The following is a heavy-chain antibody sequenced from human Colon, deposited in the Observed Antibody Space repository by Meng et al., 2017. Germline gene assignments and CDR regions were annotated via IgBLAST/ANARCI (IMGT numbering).Heavy chain of an antibody. CDR3: ARGPLDY. J-gene: IGHJ4*02. CDR1: GGSVSSGSYY. CDR2: IYYTGST. Sequence: VQLQASGPGLVRPSETLSLTCTVSGGSVSSGSYYWSWIRQPPGKGLEWIGYIYYTGSTNYNPSLKSRVTISVDTSKNQFSLKLSSVTAADTAVYYCARGPLDYWGQGTLVTVSS. V-gene: IGHV4-61*01.